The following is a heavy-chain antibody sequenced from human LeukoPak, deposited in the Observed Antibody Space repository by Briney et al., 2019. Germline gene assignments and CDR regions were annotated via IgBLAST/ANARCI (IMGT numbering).Heavy chain of an antibody. J-gene: IGHJ4*02. CDR3: ARHSESTQYFDS. CDR2: INYSGNT. CDR1: GGSIYNHY. Sequence: SETLSLTCTVSGGSIYNHYWSFIRQPPGRGLEWIGYINYSGNTNYNPSLKSRAAMSVDKSNNQFSLWLSSVSTTDTAVYFCARHSESTQYFDSWGQGTLVTVSS. V-gene: IGHV4-59*11. D-gene: IGHD4-11*01.